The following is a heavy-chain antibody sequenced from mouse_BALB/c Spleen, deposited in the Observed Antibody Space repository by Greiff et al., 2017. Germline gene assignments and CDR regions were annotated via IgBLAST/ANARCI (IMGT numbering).Heavy chain of an antibody. Sequence: DVKLVESGGGLVKPGGSLKLSCAASGFTFSSYAMSWVRQSPEKRLEWVAEISSGGSYTYYPDTVTGRFTISRDNAKNTLYLEMSSLRSEDTAMYYCARGGTGTYFDYWGQGTTLTVSS. V-gene: IGHV5-9-4*01. CDR2: ISSGGSYT. J-gene: IGHJ2*01. CDR3: ARGGTGTYFDY. D-gene: IGHD4-1*01. CDR1: GFTFSSYA.